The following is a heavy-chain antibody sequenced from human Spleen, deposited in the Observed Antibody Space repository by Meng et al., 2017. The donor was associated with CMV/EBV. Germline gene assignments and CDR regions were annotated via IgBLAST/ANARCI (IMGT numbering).Heavy chain of an antibody. CDR3: ARIIGTMPDY. Sequence: GESLKISCAASGFTFSSYAMSWVRQAPGKGLEWVGRIRNKANGYTTEYAASVRGRFSFSRDDSKSALYLQMISLTTEDTAVYYCARIIGTMPDYWGQGTLVTVSS. J-gene: IGHJ4*02. CDR2: IRNKANGYTT. D-gene: IGHD1-7*01. CDR1: GFTFSSYA. V-gene: IGHV3-72*01.